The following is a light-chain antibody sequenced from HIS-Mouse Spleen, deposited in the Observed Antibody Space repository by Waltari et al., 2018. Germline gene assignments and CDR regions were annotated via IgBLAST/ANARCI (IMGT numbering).Light chain of an antibody. V-gene: IGLV2-23*01. J-gene: IGLJ2*01. CDR2: EGS. CDR1: SSDVGGYNL. CDR3: CSYAGSSTVV. Sequence: SALTQPAPVSGSPGQSIPIPCTGNSSDVGGYNLVPWYQQHPGKAPKLMIYEGSKRPSGVSNRFSGSKSGNTASRTISGLQAEDEADYYCCSYAGSSTVVFGGGTKLTVL.